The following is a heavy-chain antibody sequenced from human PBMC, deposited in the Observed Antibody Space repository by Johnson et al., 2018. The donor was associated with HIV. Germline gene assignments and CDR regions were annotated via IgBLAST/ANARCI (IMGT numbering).Heavy chain of an antibody. CDR3: ARGRPSGSHDAFDI. J-gene: IGHJ3*02. Sequence: QVQLVESGGGLVQPGGSLRLSCAVSGFTFSNHHMTWVRQAPGKGLEWISYISSGGSTKYYADSVKGRFTISRDNAKNSLYLQMNSLRAEDTAVYYCARGRPSGSHDAFDIWGQGTMVTVSS. V-gene: IGHV3-11*04. D-gene: IGHD3-22*01. CDR1: GFTFSNHH. CDR2: ISSGGSTK.